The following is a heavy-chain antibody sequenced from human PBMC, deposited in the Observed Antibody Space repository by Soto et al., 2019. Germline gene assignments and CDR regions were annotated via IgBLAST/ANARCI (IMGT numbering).Heavy chain of an antibody. CDR3: ARNVNYCNDAPCGSPSDI. D-gene: IGHD2-15*01. Sequence: GGSLRLSCAASGFTFSGYGMHWVRQTPGRGLEWVSVIWHDGGYKYYADSVEGRFTISRDNYNNTLYLEMNSMRAEDTAVYYCARNVNYCNDAPCGSPSDICGQGAPLTVSS. CDR1: GFTFSGYG. V-gene: IGHV3-33*01. CDR2: IWHDGGYK. J-gene: IGHJ3*02.